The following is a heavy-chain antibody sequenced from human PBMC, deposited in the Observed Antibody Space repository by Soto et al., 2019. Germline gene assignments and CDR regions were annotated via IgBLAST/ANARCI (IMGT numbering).Heavy chain of an antibody. CDR2: ILYDGDDQ. CDR1: GFTLSSYG. V-gene: IGHV3-30*18. Sequence: GGSLRLSCVASGFTLSSYGMHWVRQAPGKGLEWVAAILYDGDDQYYGVSVRGRFPLSRDNSESTVFLKMNSLRADDTGVYYFAKDRGHIAVAAITGGGDFNIWGRGTMVTVSS. J-gene: IGHJ3*02. D-gene: IGHD6-19*01. CDR3: AKDRGHIAVAAITGGGDFNI.